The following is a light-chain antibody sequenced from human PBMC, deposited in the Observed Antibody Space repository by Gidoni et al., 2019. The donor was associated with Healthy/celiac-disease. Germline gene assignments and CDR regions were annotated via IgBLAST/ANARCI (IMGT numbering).Light chain of an antibody. V-gene: IGLV2-14*01. J-gene: IGLJ1*01. Sequence: QSALPPPASVSGSPGQSITISCTGTSSDVGGYNYVSWYQQHPGKAPKLMIYEVSNRPSGVSKRFSGSKSGNTASLTISGLQAEDEADYYCSSYTSSSPYVFGTGTKVTVL. CDR3: SSYTSSSPYV. CDR2: EVS. CDR1: SSDVGGYNY.